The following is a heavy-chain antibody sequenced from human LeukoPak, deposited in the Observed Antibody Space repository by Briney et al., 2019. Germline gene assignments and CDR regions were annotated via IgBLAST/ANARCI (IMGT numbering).Heavy chain of an antibody. CDR1: RFTFSSYA. J-gene: IGHJ4*02. D-gene: IGHD3-22*01. V-gene: IGHV3-23*01. CDR2: ISGSGGST. Sequence: GGSLRLSCAASRFTFSSYAMSWVRQAPGKGLEWVSAISGSGGSTYYADAVKGRFTISRDNSKNTLFLQMNSLRAEDTAVYYCAKGVNYYDSSGYYPYYFDYWGQGTLVTVSS. CDR3: AKGVNYYDSSGYYPYYFDY.